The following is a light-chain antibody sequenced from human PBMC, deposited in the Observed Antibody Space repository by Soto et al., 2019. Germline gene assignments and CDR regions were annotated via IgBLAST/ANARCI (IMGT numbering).Light chain of an antibody. CDR1: SSNIGSNF. V-gene: IGLV1-47*01. CDR2: RNN. CDR3: AAWDDSLSGVV. Sequence: QSVLTQPPSVSAAPGQRVTISCSGSSSNIGSNFIYWYQQLPGTAPKLLIYRNNERPSGVPDRFSGSKSGTSASLAISGLRSEDEADYHCAAWDDSLSGVVFGGGTKLTVL. J-gene: IGLJ2*01.